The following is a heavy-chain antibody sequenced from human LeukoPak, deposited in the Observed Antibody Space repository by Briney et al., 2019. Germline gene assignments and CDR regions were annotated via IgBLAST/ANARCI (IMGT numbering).Heavy chain of an antibody. CDR1: GFIFSSYW. V-gene: IGHV3-74*01. Sequence: TGGSLRLSCAASGFIFSSYWMHWVRQAPGKGLVWVSRLNNDGSRTNYADSVKGRFTISRDNAKNTLYLQMNSLRAEDTAMYYCAKSLGAPDDYWGQGTLVTVSS. CDR2: LNNDGSRT. CDR3: AKSLGAPDDY. J-gene: IGHJ4*02. D-gene: IGHD1-26*01.